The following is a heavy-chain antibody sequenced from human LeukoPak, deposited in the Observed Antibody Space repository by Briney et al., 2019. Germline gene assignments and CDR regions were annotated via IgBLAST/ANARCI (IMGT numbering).Heavy chain of an antibody. CDR2: ISSSSSTI. CDR1: GFTLSTYT. J-gene: IGHJ3*02. CDR3: AREYSSSSGRAFDI. Sequence: GGSLRLSCAVSGFTLSTYTMKWVRQAPGKELQWFSYISSSSSTIYYADSVKGRFTISRDNAKNSLYLQMNSLRDEDTAVYYCAREYSSSSGRAFDIWGQGTMVTVSS. D-gene: IGHD6-6*01. V-gene: IGHV3-48*02.